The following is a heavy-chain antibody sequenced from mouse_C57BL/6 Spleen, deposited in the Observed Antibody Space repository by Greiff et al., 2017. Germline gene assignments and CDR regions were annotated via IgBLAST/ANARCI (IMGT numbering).Heavy chain of an antibody. V-gene: IGHV14-3*01. J-gene: IGHJ4*01. D-gene: IGHD1-1*01. CDR3: ARDGSSSYAMDY. CDR2: IDPANGTT. Sequence: EVQLQQSVAELVRPGASVKLSCPASGFNIKNTYMPWVKQRPEQGLEWIGRIDPANGTTTYAPKFQGKATITADTSSNTAYLHLSSLTSEDTAIYYCARDGSSSYAMDYWGQGTSVTVSS. CDR1: GFNIKNTY.